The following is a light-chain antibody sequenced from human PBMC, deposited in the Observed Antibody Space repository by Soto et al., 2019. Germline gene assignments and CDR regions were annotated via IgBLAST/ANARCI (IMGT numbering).Light chain of an antibody. Sequence: EIVLTQSPGPLSLSPGERATLSCRXSQSVSSSYLAWYQQKPGQAPRLLIYGVSNRATGIPDRFSGSGSGTDSTLTISRLEPEDFAMYYCQQYGSSPPITLGQGTRLEIK. CDR3: QQYGSSPPIT. V-gene: IGKV3-20*01. J-gene: IGKJ5*01. CDR1: QSVSSSY. CDR2: GVS.